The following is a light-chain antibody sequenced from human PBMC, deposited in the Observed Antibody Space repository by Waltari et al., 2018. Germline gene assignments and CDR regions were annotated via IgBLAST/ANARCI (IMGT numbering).Light chain of an antibody. CDR1: NIGTKR. CDR3: QVLDSATDHVV. CDR2: YSR. V-gene: IGLV3-21*04. Sequence: SYVVTQPPSVSVAPGKTARLTCGGNNIGTKRLQWYQQKPGQAPVVVIYYSRERPSGIPERFSGSNSGNTATLTISWVEVGDEADYHCQVLDSATDHVVFGGGTRLTVL. J-gene: IGLJ2*01.